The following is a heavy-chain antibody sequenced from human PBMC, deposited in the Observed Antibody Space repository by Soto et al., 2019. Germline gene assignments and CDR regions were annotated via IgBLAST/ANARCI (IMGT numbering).Heavy chain of an antibody. J-gene: IGHJ4*02. CDR2: ISASGDRT. CDR3: SPDRSGGEFDC. CDR1: GFSFSFYA. V-gene: IGHV3-23*01. D-gene: IGHD3-10*01. Sequence: EVQVLESGGALGQPGGSLRLSCAASGFSFSFYAMNWVRQAPGKGLEWVSFISASGDRTYYADSVKGRFTISRDNSKNTVYLHMNSLRAEDAAVYYCSPDRSGGEFDCWGPGTQVTVSS.